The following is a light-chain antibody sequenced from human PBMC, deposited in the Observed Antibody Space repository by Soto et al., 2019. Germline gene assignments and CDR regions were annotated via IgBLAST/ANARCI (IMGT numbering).Light chain of an antibody. J-gene: IGLJ2*01. CDR2: RNN. Sequence: QSVLTQAPSASGAPGQRVTIPCSGASSNIGSNYVYWYQQFPGTAPKLLILRNNQRPSGVPDRFSGSKSGTSASLAISGLRSEDEADYHCAAWDDSLKSVVFGGGTKVTVL. CDR1: SSNIGSNY. V-gene: IGLV1-47*01. CDR3: AAWDDSLKSVV.